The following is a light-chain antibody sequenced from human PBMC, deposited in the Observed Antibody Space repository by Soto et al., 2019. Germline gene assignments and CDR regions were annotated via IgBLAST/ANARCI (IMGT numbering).Light chain of an antibody. CDR1: QSVSSN. V-gene: IGKV3-11*01. J-gene: IGKJ5*01. Sequence: EIVMTQSPATLSVSPGERATLSCRASQSVSSNLAWYQQKPGQAPRLLIYGASTRATGIPDRFSGSGSGTDFTLTISSLDPEDFAVYYCQQRSSWPRLTFGQGTRLEIK. CDR2: GAS. CDR3: QQRSSWPRLT.